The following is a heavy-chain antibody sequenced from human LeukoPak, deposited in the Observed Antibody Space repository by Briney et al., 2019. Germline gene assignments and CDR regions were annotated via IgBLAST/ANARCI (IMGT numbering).Heavy chain of an antibody. CDR2: IYYSGSA. V-gene: IGHV4-61*01. J-gene: IGHJ5*02. CDR1: GDSVSSENYH. D-gene: IGHD4-11*01. CDR3: XXGLQPSERWFDP. Sequence: SETLSLTCTVSGDSVSSENYHWTWIRQPPGKGLECIGYIYYSGSANYNPSLKSRVTMSVDTSKNQFSLRLNSVTAADTAVYFCXXGLQPSERWFDPWGQGTLVTVSS.